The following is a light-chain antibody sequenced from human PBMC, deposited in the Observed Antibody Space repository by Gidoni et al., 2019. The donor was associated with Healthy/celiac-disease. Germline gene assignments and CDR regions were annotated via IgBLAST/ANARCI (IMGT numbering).Light chain of an antibody. Sequence: DIVITQSPDSLSLSLGERATINCKSSQSVLYSSNNKNDLAWYQQKPGQPPKLLIYWASTRESGGPDRFSGSGSGKVLTLTISSLQAEDVAVYYCEKYESTPWTFGQGTKVESK. CDR2: WAS. CDR3: EKYESTPWT. CDR1: QSVLYSSNNKND. V-gene: IGKV4-1*01. J-gene: IGKJ1*01.